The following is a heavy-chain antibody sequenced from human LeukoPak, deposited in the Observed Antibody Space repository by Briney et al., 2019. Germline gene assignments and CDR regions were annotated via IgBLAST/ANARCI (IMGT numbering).Heavy chain of an antibody. V-gene: IGHV3-30-3*01. CDR1: GFTFSSYA. CDR2: ISYDGSNK. Sequence: PGGSLRLSCAASGFTFSSYAMHWVRQAPGKGLEWVAFISYDGSNKYYADSVKGRFTISRDNSKNTLYLQMNSLRAEDTAVYYCARDGEYCSGGSCYPSFQHWGQGTLVTVSS. J-gene: IGHJ1*01. D-gene: IGHD2-15*01. CDR3: ARDGEYCSGGSCYPSFQH.